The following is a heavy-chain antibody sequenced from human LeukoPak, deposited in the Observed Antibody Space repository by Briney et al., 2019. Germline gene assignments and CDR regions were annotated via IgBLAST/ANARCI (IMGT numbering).Heavy chain of an antibody. J-gene: IGHJ4*02. V-gene: IGHV4-4*07. CDR3: AREPYYYDSSGYYHHLLDY. CDR1: GDSISIYY. D-gene: IGHD3-22*01. Sequence: PSETLSLTCTVSGDSISIYYWSWIRQSAGKGLEWIGRIYISGSTNYNPSLKSRVIMSVDTSKNQFSLKLSSVTAADTAAYYCAREPYYYDSSGYYHHLLDYWGQGTLVTVSS. CDR2: IYISGST.